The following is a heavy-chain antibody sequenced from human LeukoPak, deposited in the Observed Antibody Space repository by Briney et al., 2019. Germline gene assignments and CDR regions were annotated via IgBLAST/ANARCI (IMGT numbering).Heavy chain of an antibody. CDR3: ASLVGATRGAFDI. Sequence: GALRLSCAASGFTFSSYWMSWVRQAPGKGLEWVANIKQDGSEKYYVDSVKGRFTISRDNAKNSLYLQMNSLRAEDTAVYYCASLVGATRGAFDIWGQGTMVTVSS. CDR1: GFTFSSYW. V-gene: IGHV3-7*01. CDR2: IKQDGSEK. J-gene: IGHJ3*02. D-gene: IGHD1-26*01.